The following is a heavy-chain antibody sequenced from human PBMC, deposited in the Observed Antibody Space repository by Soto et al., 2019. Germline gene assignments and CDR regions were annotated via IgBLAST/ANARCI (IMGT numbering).Heavy chain of an antibody. CDR3: ARLSVLPAAKNDY. Sequence: GESLKISCQGSGYNFNNYWISWVRQVPGKGLEWMGRIDPSDSYIDYSPSFRGHVTMSADKSITTAYLQWSSLKASDTAMYYCARLSVLPAAKNDYWGQGTLVTVSS. J-gene: IGHJ4*02. CDR2: IDPSDSYI. D-gene: IGHD2-2*01. CDR1: GYNFNNYW. V-gene: IGHV5-10-1*01.